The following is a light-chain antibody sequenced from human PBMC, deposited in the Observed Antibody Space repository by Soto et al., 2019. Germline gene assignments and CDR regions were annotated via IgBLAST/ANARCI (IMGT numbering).Light chain of an antibody. CDR3: CSYATGNTWV. CDR1: SSDVGIYNL. J-gene: IGLJ3*02. V-gene: IGLV2-23*01. Sequence: QSALTQPASVSGSPGQSITISCTGTSSDVGIYNLVSWYQQHPGKAPRLMIYEGTKRPSGVSNRFSGSKSGDTASLTISGRQAEDEADYYCCSYATGNTWVFGGGTKVTVL. CDR2: EGT.